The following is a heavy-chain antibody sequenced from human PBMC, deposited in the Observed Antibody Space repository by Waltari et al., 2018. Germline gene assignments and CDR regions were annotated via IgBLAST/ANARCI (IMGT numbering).Heavy chain of an antibody. V-gene: IGHV3-74*01. CDR3: ARGADL. D-gene: IGHD3-3*01. J-gene: IGHJ4*02. Sequence: EVQLVESGGGLVQPGGSLRLSCAAYGFTLSGTWLHWVRQVPGEALVGVSRISGDGSTINYADSVKGRFTISRDTAKNTLYLQMNSLRAEDTAVYYCARGADLRGQGILVTVSS. CDR1: GFTLSGTW. CDR2: ISGDGSTI.